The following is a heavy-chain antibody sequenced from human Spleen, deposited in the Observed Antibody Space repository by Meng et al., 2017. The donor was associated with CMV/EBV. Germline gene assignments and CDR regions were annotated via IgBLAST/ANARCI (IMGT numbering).Heavy chain of an antibody. Sequence: ASVKVSCKASGYTFIDYYMNWVRQAPGQGPEWMGWINPNSGGTNYAQKFQGRVTMTGDTSITTAYMELSRLRSDDMAVYYCARVKRYCTGGSCSSTGYYGMDVWGQGTTVTVSS. CDR1: GYTFIDYY. CDR2: INPNSGGT. CDR3: ARVKRYCTGGSCSSTGYYGMDV. V-gene: IGHV1-2*02. D-gene: IGHD2-15*01. J-gene: IGHJ6*02.